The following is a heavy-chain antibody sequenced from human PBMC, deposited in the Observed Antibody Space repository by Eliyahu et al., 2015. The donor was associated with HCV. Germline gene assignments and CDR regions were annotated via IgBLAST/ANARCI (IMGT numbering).Heavy chain of an antibody. CDR3: ARGRRGVDY. CDR2: IYSGGST. D-gene: IGHD3-10*01. J-gene: IGHJ4*02. V-gene: IGHV3-53*01. Sequence: APGKGLEWVSVIYSGGSTYYADSVKGRFTISRDNSKNTLYLQMNSLRAEDTAVYFCARGRRGVDYWGQGTLVTVSS.